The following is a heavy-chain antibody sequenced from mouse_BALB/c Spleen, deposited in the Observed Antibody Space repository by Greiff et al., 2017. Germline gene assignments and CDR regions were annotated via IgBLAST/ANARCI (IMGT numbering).Heavy chain of an antibody. D-gene: IGHD2-4*01. Sequence: VQLKESGPGLVKPSQSLSLTCSVTGYSITSGYYWNWIRQFPGNKLEWMGYISYDGSNNYNPSLKNRISITRDTSKNQFFLKLNSVTTEDTATYYCAISTMIKGYFDYWGQGTTLTVSS. CDR1: GYSITSGYY. CDR3: AISTMIKGYFDY. J-gene: IGHJ2*01. CDR2: ISYDGSN. V-gene: IGHV3-6*02.